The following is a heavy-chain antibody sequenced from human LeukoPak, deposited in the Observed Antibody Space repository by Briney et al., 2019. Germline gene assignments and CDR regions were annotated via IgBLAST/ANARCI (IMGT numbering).Heavy chain of an antibody. V-gene: IGHV4-34*01. CDR2: INHSGST. J-gene: IGHJ4*02. D-gene: IGHD6-19*01. CDR1: GGSISSHY. Sequence: PSETLSLTCTVSGGSISSHYWSWIRQPPGKGLEWIGEINHSGSTNYNPSLKSRVTISVDTSKNQFSLKLSSVTAADTAVYYCARAYSSGWFDYWGQGTLVTVSS. CDR3: ARAYSSGWFDY.